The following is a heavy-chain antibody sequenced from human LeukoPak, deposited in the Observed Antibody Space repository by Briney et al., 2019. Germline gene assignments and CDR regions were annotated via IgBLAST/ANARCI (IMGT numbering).Heavy chain of an antibody. CDR3: AREGRVGTTWFDP. V-gene: IGHV1-46*01. CDR1: GYTFTSYY. J-gene: IGHJ5*02. Sequence: ASVKVSCKASGYTFTSYYMYWVRQAPGQGLEWMGIINPSGGSTSYAQKFQGRVTMTRDTSTSTVYMELSSLRSEDTAVYYCAREGRVGTTWFDPWGQGTLVTVSS. D-gene: IGHD2-2*01. CDR2: INPSGGST.